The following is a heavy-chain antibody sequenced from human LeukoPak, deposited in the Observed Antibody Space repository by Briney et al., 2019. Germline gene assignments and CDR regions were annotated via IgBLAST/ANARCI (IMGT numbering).Heavy chain of an antibody. CDR1: GGSIDSSTYY. D-gene: IGHD1-1*01. CDR3: ARDYNWNELLWY. J-gene: IGHJ4*02. CDR2: IYISGST. Sequence: PSETLSLTCTVSGGSIDSSTYYWNWIRQPAGKGLEWIGRIYISGSTSYNPSLKSRVTMSLDTSKNQFSLKLSSVTAADTAVYYCARDYNWNELLWYWGQGTLAAVSS. V-gene: IGHV4-61*02.